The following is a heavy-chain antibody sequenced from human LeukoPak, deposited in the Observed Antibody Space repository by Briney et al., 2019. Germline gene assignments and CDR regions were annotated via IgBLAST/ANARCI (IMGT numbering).Heavy chain of an antibody. V-gene: IGHV3-23*01. J-gene: IGHJ4*02. CDR2: ITSGGDST. CDR3: VKLGWVGTPSSIRY. D-gene: IGHD1-1*01. Sequence: GGSLRLSCAASGCTFSSHALNWVREAPGKGLELLSVITSGGDSTHYADSEKGRFTTSRDNSKNTLYLQMNSVRADDTAVYYCVKLGWVGTPSSIRYWGQGTLVTASS. CDR1: GCTFSSHA.